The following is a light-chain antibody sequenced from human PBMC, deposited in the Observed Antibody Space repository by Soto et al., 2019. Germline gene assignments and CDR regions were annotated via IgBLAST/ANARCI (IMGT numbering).Light chain of an antibody. CDR1: SSNIGTSS. Sequence: QSVLSQPHSASVTPGQRVTISCSGSSSNIGTSSVHWYQQHPGTAPKLLISTVNQRPSGVPDRFSGSKSGNTASLTVSGLQAEDEADYYCSSYAASNNFYFVFGGGTQLTVL. CDR2: TVN. J-gene: IGLJ3*02. V-gene: IGLV1-44*01. CDR3: SSYAASNNFYFV.